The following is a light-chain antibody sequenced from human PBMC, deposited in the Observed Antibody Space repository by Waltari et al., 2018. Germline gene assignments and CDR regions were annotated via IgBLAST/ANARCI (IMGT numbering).Light chain of an antibody. CDR3: QQRINWPPT. Sequence: EVVLIQSPATLSLSPGERATLSCRASQSVSSYLAWYQHKPGQAPRLLIYDASNRATGIPARFSGSGSGTDFTLTISSLEPEDFAVYYCQQRINWPPTFGQGTKVEI. CDR1: QSVSSY. CDR2: DAS. J-gene: IGKJ1*01. V-gene: IGKV3-11*01.